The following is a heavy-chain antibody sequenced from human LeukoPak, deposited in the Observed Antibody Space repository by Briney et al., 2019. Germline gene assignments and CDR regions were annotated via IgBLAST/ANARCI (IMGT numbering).Heavy chain of an antibody. D-gene: IGHD2-21*02. V-gene: IGHV4-39*07. CDR2: IYYSGST. CDR1: GGSISSGSYY. Sequence: PSETLSLTCTVSGGSISSGSYYWGWIRQPPGKGLEWIGSIYYSGSTYYNPSLKSRVTISVDTSKNQFSLKLSSVTAADTAVYYCARTGTSVVTAPDGYWGQGTLVTVSS. J-gene: IGHJ4*02. CDR3: ARTGTSVVTAPDGY.